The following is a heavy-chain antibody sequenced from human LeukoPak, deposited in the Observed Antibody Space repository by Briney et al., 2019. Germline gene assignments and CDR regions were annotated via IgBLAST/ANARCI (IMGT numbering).Heavy chain of an antibody. D-gene: IGHD3-10*01. CDR3: ARRRYYGSGSYYSNYFDY. J-gene: IGHJ4*02. CDR2: IYYSGST. Sequence: SETLSLTCTVSGGSISSGGYYWSWIRQHPGKGLEWIGYIYYSGSTYYNPSLKSRVTISVDTSKNQFSLKLSSVSAADTAVYYCARRRYYGSGSYYSNYFDYWGQGTLVTVSS. V-gene: IGHV4-31*03. CDR1: GGSISSGGYY.